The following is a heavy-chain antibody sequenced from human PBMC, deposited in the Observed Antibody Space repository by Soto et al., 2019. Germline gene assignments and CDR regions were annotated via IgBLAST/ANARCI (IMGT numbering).Heavy chain of an antibody. CDR1: GGSFSGYY. CDR2: INHSGST. D-gene: IGHD2-15*01. V-gene: IGHV4-34*01. Sequence: SETLSLTCAVYGGSFSGYYWSWIRQPPGKGLEWIGEINHSGSTNYNPSLKSRVTISVDTSKNQFSLKLGSVTAADTAVYYCARRPLGRPLGYCSGGSCYYFDYWGQGTLVTVSS. CDR3: ARRPLGRPLGYCSGGSCYYFDY. J-gene: IGHJ4*02.